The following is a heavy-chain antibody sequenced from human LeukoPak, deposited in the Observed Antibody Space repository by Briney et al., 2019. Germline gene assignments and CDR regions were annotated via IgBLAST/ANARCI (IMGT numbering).Heavy chain of an antibody. Sequence: PSETLSLTCTVSGYSISSGYYWGWIRQPPGKGLEWIGEINHSGSTNYNPSLKSRVTISVDTSKNQFSLKLSSVTAADTAVYYCARGRIAARPNWFDPWGRGTLVTVSS. J-gene: IGHJ5*02. CDR3: ARGRIAARPNWFDP. CDR1: GYSISSGYY. V-gene: IGHV4-38-2*02. CDR2: INHSGST. D-gene: IGHD6-6*01.